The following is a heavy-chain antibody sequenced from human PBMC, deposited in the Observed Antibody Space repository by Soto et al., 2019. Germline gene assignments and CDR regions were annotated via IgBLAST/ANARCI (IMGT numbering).Heavy chain of an antibody. CDR3: ERGDPGAY. CDR2: INHSGST. Sequence: SETLSLTCAVYGGSFSGYYWSWIRQPPGKGLEWIGEINHSGSTNYNPSLKSRVTISVDTSKNQFSLKLSSVTAADTAVYYCERGDPGAYWGQGTLVTVSS. CDR1: GGSFSGYY. J-gene: IGHJ4*02. V-gene: IGHV4-34*01.